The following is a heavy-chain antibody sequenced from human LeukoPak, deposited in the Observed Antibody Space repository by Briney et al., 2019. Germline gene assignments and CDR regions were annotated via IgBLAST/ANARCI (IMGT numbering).Heavy chain of an antibody. CDR2: IRSKANSYAT. J-gene: IGHJ6*02. CDR1: GFAFSGSA. CDR3: TRRPPDYYGMDV. Sequence: GGSLRLSCAASGFAFSGSAMHWVRQASGKGLEWVGRIRSKANSYATAYAASVKGRFTISRDDSENTAYLQMNSLKTEDTAVYYCTRRPPDYYGMDVWGQGTTVTVSS. V-gene: IGHV3-73*01.